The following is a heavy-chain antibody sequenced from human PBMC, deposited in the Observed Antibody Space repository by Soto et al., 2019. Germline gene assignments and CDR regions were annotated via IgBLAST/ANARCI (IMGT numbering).Heavy chain of an antibody. CDR2: MNTNTGNT. J-gene: IGHJ4*02. CDR1: GYTFTEFD. V-gene: IGHV1-8*01. Sequence: ASVKVSCKTSGYTFTEFDINWVRQSPGQGLEWMGWMNTNTGNTGYAQRFQGRVTMTRDTSISTAYMELRRLRPEDTAVYYCARVVRFFGGHAGYWGQGTLVPVYS. D-gene: IGHD3-3*01. CDR3: ARVVRFFGGHAGY.